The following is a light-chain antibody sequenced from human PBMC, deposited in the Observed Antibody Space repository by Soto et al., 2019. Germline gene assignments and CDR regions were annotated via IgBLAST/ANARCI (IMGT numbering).Light chain of an antibody. Sequence: EIVLTQSPATLSLSPGERATLSCRASQTVSSYVAWYQQKPGQAPRLVIYDSSNRATGVPDRFSGSGPGTDFTLPISSLEPEDFAVYFCQQRYIRPPYTFGQGTKLEL. J-gene: IGKJ2*01. V-gene: IGKV3-11*01. CDR1: QTVSSY. CDR2: DSS. CDR3: QQRYIRPPYT.